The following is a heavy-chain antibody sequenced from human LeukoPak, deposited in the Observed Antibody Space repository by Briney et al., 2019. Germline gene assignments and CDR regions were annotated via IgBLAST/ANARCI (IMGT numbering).Heavy chain of an antibody. Sequence: PSETLSLTCAVYGGSFSGYYWSWIRQPPGMGLEWIGEISHSGSTNYNPSLKSRVTISVDTSKNQFSLKLSSVTAADTAVYYCARNGPMVRGVNLGLDYWGQGTLVTVSS. CDR2: ISHSGST. V-gene: IGHV4-34*01. D-gene: IGHD3-10*01. CDR1: GGSFSGYY. CDR3: ARNGPMVRGVNLGLDY. J-gene: IGHJ4*02.